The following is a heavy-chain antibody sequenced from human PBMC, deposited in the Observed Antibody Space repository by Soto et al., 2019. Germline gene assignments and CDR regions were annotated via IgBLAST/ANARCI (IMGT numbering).Heavy chain of an antibody. J-gene: IGHJ4*02. V-gene: IGHV3-30-3*01. CDR1: GFTFSSYA. Sequence: QVQLVESGGGVVQPGRSLRLSCAASGFTFSSYAMHWVRQAPGKGLEWVAVISYDGSNKYYADSVKGRFTISRDNSKNTLYLQMNSLRAEDTAVYYRSVWGSYRQFDYWGQGTLVTVSS. CDR3: SVWGSYRQFDY. CDR2: ISYDGSNK. D-gene: IGHD3-16*02.